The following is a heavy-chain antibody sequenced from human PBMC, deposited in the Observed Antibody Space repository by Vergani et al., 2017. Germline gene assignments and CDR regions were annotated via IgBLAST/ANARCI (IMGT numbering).Heavy chain of an antibody. D-gene: IGHD3-22*01. V-gene: IGHV4-30-4*01. CDR2: IYYSGST. Sequence: QVQLQESGPGLVKPSQTLSLTCTVSGGSISSGDYSWSWIRQPPGNGLEWIGYIYYSGSTYYNPSLKSRVTISVDTPKNQFSLKLSSVTAADTAVYYCARHGNKDSSGYYYGFDYWGQGTLVTVSS. CDR1: GGSISSGDYS. J-gene: IGHJ4*02. CDR3: ARHGNKDSSGYYYGFDY.